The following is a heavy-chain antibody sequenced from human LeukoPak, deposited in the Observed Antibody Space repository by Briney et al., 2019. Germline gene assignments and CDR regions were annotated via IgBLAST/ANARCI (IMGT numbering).Heavy chain of an antibody. Sequence: SETLSLTCAVYGGSFSGYYWSWIRQPPGKGLEWIGEINHSGGTNYNPSLKSRVTISVDTSKNQFSLKLSSVTAADTAVYYCARVVVMDWFDLWGQGTLVTVSS. D-gene: IGHD3-22*01. V-gene: IGHV4-34*01. J-gene: IGHJ5*02. CDR3: ARVVVMDWFDL. CDR1: GGSFSGYY. CDR2: INHSGGT.